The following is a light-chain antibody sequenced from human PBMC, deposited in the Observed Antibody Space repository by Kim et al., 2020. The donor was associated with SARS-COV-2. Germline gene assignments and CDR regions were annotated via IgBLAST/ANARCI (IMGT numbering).Light chain of an antibody. CDR2: EDN. CDR3: QSYDSSTVV. CDR1: RGSIASSY. Sequence: GKTVTISCTRSRGSIASSYVQWYQQRPGSAPTTVIYEDNQRPSGVPDRFSGSIDSSSNSASLTISGLKTEDEADYYCQSYDSSTVVFGGGTQLTVL. V-gene: IGLV6-57*03. J-gene: IGLJ2*01.